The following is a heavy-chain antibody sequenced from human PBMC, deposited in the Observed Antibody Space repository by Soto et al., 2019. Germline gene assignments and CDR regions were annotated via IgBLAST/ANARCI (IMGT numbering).Heavy chain of an antibody. Sequence: QVQLQESGPGLVKPSQTLSLPCTVSGGAISSGDYYWSWIRQPPGKCLEWIGYLYYSGSTYYNPALKSRVTISVDTSKNQFSLKLSSVTAADTAVYYCARAQGSGFLVSWGQGTLVTVSS. D-gene: IGHD3-10*01. V-gene: IGHV4-30-4*01. CDR3: ARAQGSGFLVS. CDR1: GGAISSGDYY. CDR2: LYYSGST. J-gene: IGHJ4*02.